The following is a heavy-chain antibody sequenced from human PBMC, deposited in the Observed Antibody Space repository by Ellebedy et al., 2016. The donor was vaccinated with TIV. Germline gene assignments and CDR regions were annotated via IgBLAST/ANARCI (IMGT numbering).Heavy chain of an antibody. J-gene: IGHJ3*02. D-gene: IGHD3-22*01. Sequence: AASVKVSCKASGYTFTSYGVHWVRQAPGQRLEWMGWINAGSGNTKYSQKFQGRVTITRDISGSTAYMELSSLRSEDTAVYYCARDPIFDSSGHYSYAFDMWGQGTVVTVSS. CDR3: ARDPIFDSSGHYSYAFDM. CDR2: INAGSGNT. V-gene: IGHV1-3*01. CDR1: GYTFTSYG.